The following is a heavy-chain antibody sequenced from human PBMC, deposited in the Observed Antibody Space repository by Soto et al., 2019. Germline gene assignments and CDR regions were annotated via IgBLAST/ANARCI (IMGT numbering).Heavy chain of an antibody. J-gene: IGHJ5*02. CDR1: GDSVSSNSAT. Sequence: SPTLSLTCAISGDSVSSNSATWNWIRQSPSRGLEWLGRTYYRSKWYNDYAVSVKSRITINPDTSKNQFSLHLNSVTPEDTAVYYCAREEILVAYNWFAPWGQGTLVTVSS. CDR2: TYYRSKWYN. CDR3: AREEILVAYNWFAP. D-gene: IGHD1-26*01. V-gene: IGHV6-1*01.